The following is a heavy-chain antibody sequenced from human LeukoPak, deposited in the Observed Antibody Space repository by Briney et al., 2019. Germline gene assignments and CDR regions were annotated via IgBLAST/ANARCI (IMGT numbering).Heavy chain of an antibody. CDR1: GFTFSRFE. J-gene: IGHJ3*02. V-gene: IGHV3-48*03. CDR3: AKVRMITMIAYDAFDI. CDR2: ISTGTYI. D-gene: IGHD3-22*01. Sequence: AGGSLRLSCAASGFTFSRFEMNWVRQAPGKGLEWISHISTGTYIAYTDSVKGRFTNSRDNAKNSLYLQMNSLRAEDTAVYYCAKVRMITMIAYDAFDIWGQGTMVTVSS.